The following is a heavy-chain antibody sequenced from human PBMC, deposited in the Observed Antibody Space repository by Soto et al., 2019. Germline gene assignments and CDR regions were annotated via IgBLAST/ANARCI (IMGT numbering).Heavy chain of an antibody. CDR2: ISPTFGPA. CDR3: ARDPHRGYYYGMDV. V-gene: IGHV1-69*12. CDR1: GGIFSIYT. J-gene: IGHJ6*02. Sequence: QVQLVQSGPEMKKPGSSVKVSCKASGGIFSIYTINWVRQAPGQGLEYMGGISPTFGPANYAQRFQGRVTLTADESTSTAYMELSSLRSEDTAVYYCARDPHRGYYYGMDVWGQGTTVTVSS. D-gene: IGHD3-3*01.